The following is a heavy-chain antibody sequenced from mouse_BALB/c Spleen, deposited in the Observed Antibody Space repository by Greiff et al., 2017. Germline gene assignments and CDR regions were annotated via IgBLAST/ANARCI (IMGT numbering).Heavy chain of an antibody. V-gene: IGHV10S3*01. J-gene: IGHJ3*01. D-gene: IGHD2-14*01. CDR1: GFTFNTNA. CDR3: VRDRGYRYDATY. CDR2: IRSKSNNYAT. Sequence: EVQLVETGGGLVQPKGSLKLSCAASGFTFNTNAMNWVRQAPGKGLEWVARIRSKSNNYATYYADSVKDRFTISRDDSQSMLYLQMNNLKTEDTAMYYCVRDRGYRYDATYWGQGTLVTVSA.